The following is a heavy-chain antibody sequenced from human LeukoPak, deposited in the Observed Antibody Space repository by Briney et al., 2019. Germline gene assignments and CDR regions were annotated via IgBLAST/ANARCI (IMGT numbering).Heavy chain of an antibody. Sequence: TGGSLRLSCAASGFTLSSYAMHWVRQAPGKGLEWVAVISYDGSNKYYADSVKGRFTISRDNSKNTLYLQMNSLRAEDTAVYYCARDRSSWGRSGWYTIDYWGQGTLVTVSS. CDR2: ISYDGSNK. D-gene: IGHD6-19*01. V-gene: IGHV3-30-3*01. CDR3: ARDRSSWGRSGWYTIDY. J-gene: IGHJ4*02. CDR1: GFTLSSYA.